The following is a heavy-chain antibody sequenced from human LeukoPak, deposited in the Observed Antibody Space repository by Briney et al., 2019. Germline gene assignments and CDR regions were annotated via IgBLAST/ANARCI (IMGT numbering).Heavy chain of an antibody. CDR1: GYTFTGYY. CDR3: ARDRGTSARNWFDP. D-gene: IGHD1-26*01. V-gene: IGHV1-2*06. CDR2: INPNSGGT. Sequence: GASVKVSCKASGYTFTGYYMHWVRQAPGQGLEWMGRINPNSGGTNYAQKFQGRVTMTGDTSISTAYMELSRLRSDDTAVYYCARDRGTSARNWFDPWGQGTLVTVSS. J-gene: IGHJ5*02.